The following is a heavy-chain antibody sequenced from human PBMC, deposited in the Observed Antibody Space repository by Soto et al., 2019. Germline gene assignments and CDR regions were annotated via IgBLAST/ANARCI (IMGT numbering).Heavy chain of an antibody. CDR2: MNPNTGDA. Sequence: ASVKVSCKASGYTFTGYYIYWVRQAPGQGLESMGWMNPNTGDANYAQKFQDRITMTRDTSISTAYMELSRLRSDDTAVYYCARDLFSSSWYVFYYYYYGMDVWGQGTTVTVSS. CDR1: GYTFTGYY. CDR3: ARDLFSSSWYVFYYYYYGMDV. V-gene: IGHV1-2*02. J-gene: IGHJ6*02. D-gene: IGHD6-13*01.